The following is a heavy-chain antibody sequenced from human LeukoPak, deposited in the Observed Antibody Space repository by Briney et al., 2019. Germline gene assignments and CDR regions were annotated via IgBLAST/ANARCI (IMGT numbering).Heavy chain of an antibody. J-gene: IGHJ4*02. CDR2: IKPDGRDK. CDR1: GFSFGSSW. Sequence: GRSLRLSCAASGFSFGSSWIGSVSQPPGKWRGLVAYIKPDGRDKSYLDSVKGRFPISRHNAKYSLCLDMDSLRVEESSLLHCSRSLNSWGEGARDSVS. CDR3: SRSLNS. V-gene: IGHV3-7*01.